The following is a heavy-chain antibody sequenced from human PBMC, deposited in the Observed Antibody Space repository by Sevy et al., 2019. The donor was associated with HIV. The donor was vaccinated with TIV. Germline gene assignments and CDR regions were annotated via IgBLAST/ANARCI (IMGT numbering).Heavy chain of an antibody. Sequence: ASLKVSCKVSGYTLTQLSMHWVRQAPGKGLEWMGSFDPEDGETLYAQKFQGRVTMTEDTSTDTAYMELSSLRSEDTAIYYCATTWDYYESSGSPFDYWGQGTLVTVSS. D-gene: IGHD3-22*01. V-gene: IGHV1-24*01. CDR3: ATTWDYYESSGSPFDY. CDR2: FDPEDGET. J-gene: IGHJ4*02. CDR1: GYTLTQLS.